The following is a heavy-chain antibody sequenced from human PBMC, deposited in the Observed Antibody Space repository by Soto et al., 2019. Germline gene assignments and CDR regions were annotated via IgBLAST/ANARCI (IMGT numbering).Heavy chain of an antibody. CDR1: GFTFSSYA. CDR3: AKDRSNAWYGVGF. Sequence: EVRLLESGGGLVQPGGSLRLSCAASGFTFSSYAMSWVRQAAGKGLEWVSAIGGSGGNTYYADSAKGRFTISRDNSKNTLYLQMNGLRAEDTAVYYCAKDRSNAWYGVGFWGQGTLVTISS. D-gene: IGHD6-19*01. V-gene: IGHV3-23*01. CDR2: IGGSGGNT. J-gene: IGHJ4*02.